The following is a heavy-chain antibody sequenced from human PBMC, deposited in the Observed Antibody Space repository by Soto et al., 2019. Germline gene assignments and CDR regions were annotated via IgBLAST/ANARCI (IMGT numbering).Heavy chain of an antibody. CDR3: AKAVNYGGYSGFDY. CDR1: GFTFSSYG. V-gene: IGHV3-30*18. D-gene: IGHD4-17*01. J-gene: IGHJ4*02. Sequence: QVQLVESGGGVVQPGRSLRLSCAASGFTFSSYGMHWVRQAPGKGLEWVAVISYDGSNKYYADSVKGRFTISRDNSKNTLYLQMNSLRADDTAVYYCAKAVNYGGYSGFDYWGQGTLVTVCS. CDR2: ISYDGSNK.